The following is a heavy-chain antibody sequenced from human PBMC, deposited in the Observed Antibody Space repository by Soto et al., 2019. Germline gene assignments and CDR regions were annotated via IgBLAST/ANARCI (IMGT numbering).Heavy chain of an antibody. CDR2: ISAYNGNT. V-gene: IGHV1-18*01. CDR1: GYTFTSYG. J-gene: IGHJ4*02. CDR3: ARDIPYYDILTGYIPFDY. Sequence: ASVKVSCKASGYTFTSYGISWVRQAPGQGLEWMGWISAYNGNTNYAQKLQGRVTMTTDTSTSTAYMELRSLRSDDTAVYYCARDIPYYDILTGYIPFDYWGQGTLVTVSS. D-gene: IGHD3-9*01.